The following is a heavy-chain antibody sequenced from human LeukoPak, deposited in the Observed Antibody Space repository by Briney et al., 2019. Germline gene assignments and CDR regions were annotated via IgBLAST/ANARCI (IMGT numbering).Heavy chain of an antibody. CDR1: GDSISSRNW. D-gene: IGHD3-22*01. Sequence: SETLSLTCAVSGDSISSRNWWSWVRQPPEKGLEWIGEIYHSGGTDYSPSLKSRVTISVDTSKNQFSLKLSSVTAADTAVYYCARHGDSSGYYLQEVYYFDYWGQGTLVTVSS. V-gene: IGHV4-4*02. CDR2: IYHSGGT. CDR3: ARHGDSSGYYLQEVYYFDY. J-gene: IGHJ4*02.